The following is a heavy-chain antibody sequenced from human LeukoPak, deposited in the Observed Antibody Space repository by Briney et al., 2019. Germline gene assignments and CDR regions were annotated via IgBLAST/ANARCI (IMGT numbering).Heavy chain of an antibody. CDR1: GFTVSSNY. J-gene: IGHJ4*02. Sequence: GGSLRLSCAASGFTVSSNYMSWVRQAPGKGLEWVSVIYSGGSTYYADSVKGRFTISRDNSKNTLYLQMSSLRAEDTAVYYCARDRGGSYPEDYWGQGTLVTVSS. CDR3: ARDRGGSYPEDY. D-gene: IGHD1-26*01. V-gene: IGHV3-53*01. CDR2: IYSGGST.